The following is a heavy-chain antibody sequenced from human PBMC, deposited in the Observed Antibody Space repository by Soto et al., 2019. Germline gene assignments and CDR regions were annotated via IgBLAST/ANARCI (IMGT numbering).Heavy chain of an antibody. D-gene: IGHD2-2*01. CDR3: ASSGGYCSSTSCSSHYYMDV. CDR1: GGSFSGYY. CDR2: INHSGST. V-gene: IGHV4-34*01. J-gene: IGHJ6*03. Sequence: SETLSLTCAVYGGSFSGYYWSWIRQPPGKGLEWIGEINHSGSTNYNPSLKSRVTISVDTSKNQFSLKLSSVTAADTAVYYCASSGGYCSSTSCSSHYYMDVWGKGTTVTVSS.